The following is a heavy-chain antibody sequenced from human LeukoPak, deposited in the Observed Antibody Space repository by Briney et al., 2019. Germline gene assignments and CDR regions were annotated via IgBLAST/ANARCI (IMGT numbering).Heavy chain of an antibody. D-gene: IGHD3-22*01. CDR1: GYSISSGYY. CDR2: IYHSGST. Sequence: KASETLSLTCTVSGYSISSGYYWGWIRQPPGKGLEWIGSIYHSGSTYYNPSLKSRVTISVDTSKNQFSLKLSSVTAADTAVYYCARGWKYDNSGYFSGYWGQGTLVTVSS. V-gene: IGHV4-38-2*02. J-gene: IGHJ4*02. CDR3: ARGWKYDNSGYFSGY.